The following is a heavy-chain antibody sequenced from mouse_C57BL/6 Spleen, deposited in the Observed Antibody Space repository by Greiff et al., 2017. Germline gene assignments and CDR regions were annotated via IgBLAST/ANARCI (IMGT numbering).Heavy chain of an antibody. V-gene: IGHV1-82*01. CDR1: GYAFSSSW. J-gene: IGHJ2*01. CDR2: IYPGDGDT. Sequence: VQLQQSGPELVKPGASVKISCKASGYAFSSSWMTWVKQRPGKGLEWIGRIYPGDGDTNYNGKFKGKATLTADKSSSTAYMQLSSLTSEDSAVYFCAIYDYGFDYWGQGTTLTVSS. CDR3: AIYDYGFDY. D-gene: IGHD2-4*01.